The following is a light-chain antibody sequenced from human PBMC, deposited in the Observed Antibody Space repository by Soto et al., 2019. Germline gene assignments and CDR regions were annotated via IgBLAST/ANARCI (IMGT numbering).Light chain of an antibody. Sequence: EIVMTQSPATLSVSPGERATLSCRASQSVSSNLAWYQQKPGQAPRLLIYGASTRATGIPARFSGSGSGTEFTLTISSLQSEDFAVYYCHQYNYWPRTFGQGTKVEI. CDR3: HQYNYWPRT. V-gene: IGKV3-15*01. CDR1: QSVSSN. J-gene: IGKJ1*01. CDR2: GAS.